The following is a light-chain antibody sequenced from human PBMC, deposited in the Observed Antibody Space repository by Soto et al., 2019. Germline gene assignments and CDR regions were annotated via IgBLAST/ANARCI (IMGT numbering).Light chain of an antibody. Sequence: QSALTQPASVSGSPGQSITISCTGTRSDIGAYNFVSWYQQHPGEGPKLILYDDNVRPSGVSNRFSGSKSGNTASLTISGLQAEDEADYYCTSWTTSTTMIFGGGTKVTVL. CDR1: RSDIGAYNF. CDR2: DDN. CDR3: TSWTTSTTMI. V-gene: IGLV2-14*03. J-gene: IGLJ2*01.